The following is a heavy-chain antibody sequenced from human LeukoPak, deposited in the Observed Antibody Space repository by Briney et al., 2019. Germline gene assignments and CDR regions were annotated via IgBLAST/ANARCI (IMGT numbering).Heavy chain of an antibody. Sequence: GGSLRLSCAASGFTFSSYEMNWVRQAPGKGLEWVSYISSSGSTIYYADSVKGRFTISRDNAKNSLYLQMNSLRAEDTAVYYCAGDEHDFDTYYYYGMDVWGQGTTVTVSS. CDR2: ISSSGSTI. CDR3: AGDEHDFDTYYYYGMDV. J-gene: IGHJ6*02. V-gene: IGHV3-48*03. CDR1: GFTFSSYE. D-gene: IGHD3-9*01.